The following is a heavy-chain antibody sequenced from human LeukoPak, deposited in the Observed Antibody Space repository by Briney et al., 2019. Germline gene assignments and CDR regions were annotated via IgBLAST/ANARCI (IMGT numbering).Heavy chain of an antibody. Sequence: GGSLRLSCAGSGFTFTSYTMNWVRQPPGKGLEWLSAINADADATNYADSVKGRFTVSRDNSKNTVDLQMDGLRVEDTAVYYCAKQHNGVNYLFDFRGQGTLVTVSS. CDR3: AKQHNGVNYLFDF. V-gene: IGHV3-23*01. D-gene: IGHD2-8*01. J-gene: IGHJ4*02. CDR2: INADADAT. CDR1: GFTFTSYT.